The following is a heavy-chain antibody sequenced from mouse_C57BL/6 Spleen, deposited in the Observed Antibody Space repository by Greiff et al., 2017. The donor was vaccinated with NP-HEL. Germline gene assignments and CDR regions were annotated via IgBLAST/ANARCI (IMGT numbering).Heavy chain of an antibody. CDR3: ASITTVVAPFDY. D-gene: IGHD1-1*01. CDR2: IYPGDGDT. CDR1: GYAFSSSW. V-gene: IGHV1-82*01. Sequence: VQLQQSGPELVKPGASVKISCKASGYAFSSSWMNWVKQRPGKGLEWIGRIYPGDGDTNYNGKFKGKATLTADKSSSTAYMQLSSLTSEDSAVYFWASITTVVAPFDYWGQGTTLTVSS. J-gene: IGHJ2*01.